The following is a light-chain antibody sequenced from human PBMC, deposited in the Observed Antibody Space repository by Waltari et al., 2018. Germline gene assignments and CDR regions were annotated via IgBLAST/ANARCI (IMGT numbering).Light chain of an antibody. V-gene: IGKV2-28*01. CDR2: WGS. CDR1: QSLLHSDGNAY. Sequence: DIVMTQSPLSLPVTPGEAASISCRSNQSLLHSDGNAYLVRSLQRRGQSPQLLIDWGSNRASGVPDRFSGSGSGTDFTLKISRVEGDDVGIYYCMQGLQSPTFGGGTKVEIK. J-gene: IGKJ4*01. CDR3: MQGLQSPT.